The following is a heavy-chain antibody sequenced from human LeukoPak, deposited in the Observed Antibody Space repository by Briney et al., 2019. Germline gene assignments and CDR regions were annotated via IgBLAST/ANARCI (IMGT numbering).Heavy chain of an antibody. D-gene: IGHD5-18*01. CDR2: TYDGGST. Sequence: GRSLRLSCAASGFTVSSNYMNWVRQAPGKGLAWVSVTYDGGSTDYADSVKGRFTISKDNSKNMLYLQMNGLRAEDTAVYYCARGYSYGYIRYWGRGTLVTVSS. CDR1: GFTVSSNY. CDR3: ARGYSYGYIRY. V-gene: IGHV3-66*01. J-gene: IGHJ4*02.